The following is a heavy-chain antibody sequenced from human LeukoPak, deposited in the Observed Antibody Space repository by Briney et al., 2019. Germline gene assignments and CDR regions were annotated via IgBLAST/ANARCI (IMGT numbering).Heavy chain of an antibody. CDR2: IIPIFRTA. J-gene: IGHJ6*04. V-gene: IGHV1-69*06. CDR1: GGTFSSHV. CDR3: ASATLRCSGGGCYEMDV. D-gene: IGHD2-15*01. Sequence: ASVKVSCKASGGTFSSHVFSWVRQAPGQGLEWMGGIIPIFRTANYAQEFQGRLTITADKSTSTAYMELSSLRSDDTAVYYCASATLRCSGGGCYEMDVWGKGTTVTVSS.